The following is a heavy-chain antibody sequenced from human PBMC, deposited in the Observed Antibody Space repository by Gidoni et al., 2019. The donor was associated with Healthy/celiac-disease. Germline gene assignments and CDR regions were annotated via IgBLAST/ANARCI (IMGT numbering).Heavy chain of an antibody. CDR3: ARGPTKYYDYVWGSYRRLYYFDY. J-gene: IGHJ4*02. CDR1: GGSFSGYY. CDR2: IHHSGST. V-gene: IGHV4-34*01. D-gene: IGHD3-16*02. Sequence: QVQLQQWGAGLLKPSATLSLTCAVYGGSFSGYYWSGIRQPPGKGLEWIGEIHHSGSTNYNPSLKSRVTISVDTSKNQFSLKLSSVTAADTAVYYCARGPTKYYDYVWGSYRRLYYFDYWGQGTLVTVSS.